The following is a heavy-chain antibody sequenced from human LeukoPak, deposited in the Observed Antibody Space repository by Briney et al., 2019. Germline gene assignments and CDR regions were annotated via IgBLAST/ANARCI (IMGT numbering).Heavy chain of an antibody. CDR3: ATSSSTSGRLVGWFDP. D-gene: IGHD2-2*01. J-gene: IGHJ5*02. CDR2: INPNSGGT. Sequence: ASVKVSCKASGYTFTGYYMHWVRQAPGQGLEWMGWINPNSGGTNYAQKFQGRVTMTRDTSISTAYMELSRLRSDDTAVYYCATSSSTSGRLVGWFDPWGQGTLVTVSS. CDR1: GYTFTGYY. V-gene: IGHV1-2*02.